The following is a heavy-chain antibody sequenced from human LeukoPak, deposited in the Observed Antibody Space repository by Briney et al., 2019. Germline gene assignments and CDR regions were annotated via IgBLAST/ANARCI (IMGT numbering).Heavy chain of an antibody. V-gene: IGHV3-30*02. CDR2: IRYDGHNK. CDR3: AKDSSVYHYDSRNFDY. Sequence: GGSLRLSCTASGFTFSSYGMHWVRQAPGKGLEWVAFIRYDGHNKYYADSVKGRFTISRDNSKNTLYLQMNRLRTEDTALYYCAKDSSVYHYDSRNFDYWGQGTLVTVSS. J-gene: IGHJ4*02. CDR1: GFTFSSYG. D-gene: IGHD3-22*01.